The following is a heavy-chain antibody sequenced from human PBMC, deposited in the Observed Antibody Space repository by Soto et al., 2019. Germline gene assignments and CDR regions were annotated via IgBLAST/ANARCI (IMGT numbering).Heavy chain of an antibody. CDR3: ARVGTTGGPATVYYYYYGMDV. CDR2: IWYDGSNK. J-gene: IGHJ6*02. CDR1: GFTFSSYG. D-gene: IGHD4-17*01. V-gene: IGHV3-33*01. Sequence: GGSLRLSCAASGFTFSSYGMHWVRQAPGKGLEWVAVIWYDGSNKYYADSVKGRFTISRDNSKNTLYLQMNSLRAEDTAVYYCARVGTTGGPATVYYYYYGMDVWGQGTTVTVSS.